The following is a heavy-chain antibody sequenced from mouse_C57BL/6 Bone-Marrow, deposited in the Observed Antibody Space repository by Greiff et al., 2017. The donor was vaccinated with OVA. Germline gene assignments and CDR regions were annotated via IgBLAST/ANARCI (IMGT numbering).Heavy chain of an antibody. Sequence: VQLKQSGAELVRPGASVKLSCTASGFNIKDDYMPWVKQRPEQGLEWIGWIDPENGDTEYASKFQGKATITADTSSNTAYLQLSSLTSEDTAVYYCTTLDSSGYYWGQGTLVTVSA. CDR3: TTLDSSGYY. CDR2: IDPENGDT. V-gene: IGHV14-4*01. J-gene: IGHJ3*01. D-gene: IGHD3-2*02. CDR1: GFNIKDDY.